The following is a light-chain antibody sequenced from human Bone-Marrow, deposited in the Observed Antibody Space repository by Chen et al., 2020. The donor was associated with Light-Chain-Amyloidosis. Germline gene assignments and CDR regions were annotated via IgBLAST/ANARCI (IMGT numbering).Light chain of an antibody. J-gene: IGLJ3*02. CDR3: QVWDRSSDRPV. CDR2: DDS. V-gene: IGLV3-21*02. Sequence: SYVLTQPSSVSVAPGQTATIACGGNNIGSTSVHWYQQTPGQAPLLVVYDDSYRPSGIPERLSGSNAGNTATRTMGRVEAGDEADYYCQVWDRSSDRPVFGGGTRLTGL. CDR1: NIGSTS.